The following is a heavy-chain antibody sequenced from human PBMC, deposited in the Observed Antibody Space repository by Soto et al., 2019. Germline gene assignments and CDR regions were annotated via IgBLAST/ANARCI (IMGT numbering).Heavy chain of an antibody. J-gene: IGHJ4*02. D-gene: IGHD3-10*01. V-gene: IGHV4-59*08. Sequence: SETLSLTCTVSGGSISSYYWSWIRQPPGKGLEWIGYIYYSGSTNYNPSLKSRVTISVDTSKNQFSLKLSSVTAADTAVYYCARHKYRFAHFDYWGQGTLVTVSS. CDR2: IYYSGST. CDR1: GGSISSYY. CDR3: ARHKYRFAHFDY.